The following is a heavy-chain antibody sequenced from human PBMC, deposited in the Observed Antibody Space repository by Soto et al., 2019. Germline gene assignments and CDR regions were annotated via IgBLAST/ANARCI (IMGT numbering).Heavy chain of an antibody. D-gene: IGHD2-15*01. CDR3: ARDVVIAFDY. J-gene: IGHJ4*02. V-gene: IGHV3-48*02. CDR1: GFTFSNYN. Sequence: GSLRLSCAASGFTFSNYNMNWVRQAPGKGLECVSYISSRSTTIYYADSVKGRFTISRDNAKNSLYLQMNSLRDEDTAVYYCARDVVIAFDYWGQGTLVTVSS. CDR2: ISSRSTTI.